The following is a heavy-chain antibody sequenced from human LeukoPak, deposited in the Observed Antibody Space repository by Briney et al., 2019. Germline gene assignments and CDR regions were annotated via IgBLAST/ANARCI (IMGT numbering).Heavy chain of an antibody. J-gene: IGHJ4*02. CDR3: ARGDTYGSGSYWY. CDR1: GFTFSSYS. V-gene: IGHV3-21*01. Sequence: GGSLRLSCAASGFTFSSYSMNWVRQAPGKGLEWVSSISSSSSYIYYADSVKGRFTISRDNAKNSLYLQMNSLRAGDTAVYYCARGDTYGSGSYWYWGQGTLVTVSS. CDR2: ISSSSSYI. D-gene: IGHD3-10*01.